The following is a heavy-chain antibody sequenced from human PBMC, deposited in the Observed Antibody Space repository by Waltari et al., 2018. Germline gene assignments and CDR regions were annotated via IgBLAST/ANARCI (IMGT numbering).Heavy chain of an antibody. Sequence: QVQLHESGPGLVRPSETLSLTCTVSGGSMSTYYRSWIRQPPGKGLEWIGYLYYSGCTSYNPSLKSRVTMSLDTSKNQFSLNLTAVTAADTAVYYCARSTPGLFVDVWGQGTTVTVSS. CDR1: GGSMSTYY. J-gene: IGHJ6*02. CDR3: ARSTPGLFVDV. CDR2: LYYSGCT. D-gene: IGHD2-2*01. V-gene: IGHV4-59*01.